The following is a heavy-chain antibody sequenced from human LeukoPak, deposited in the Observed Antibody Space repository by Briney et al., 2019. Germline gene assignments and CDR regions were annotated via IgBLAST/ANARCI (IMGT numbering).Heavy chain of an antibody. CDR2: MWHDGGYK. J-gene: IGHJ4*02. CDR3: ARDFAAGYRGFLDY. CDR1: GFTFSSYG. D-gene: IGHD5-12*01. Sequence: GGSLRLSCAASGFTFSSYGMHWVRQAPGKGLEWVGIMWHDGGYKNYADYVEGRFTISRDNSQNTLYLQMSSLRAEDTAVYYCARDFAAGYRGFLDYWGQGTQVTVSS. V-gene: IGHV3-33*01.